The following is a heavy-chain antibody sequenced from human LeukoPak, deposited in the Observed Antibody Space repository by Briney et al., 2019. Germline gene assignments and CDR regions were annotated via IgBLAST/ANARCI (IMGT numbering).Heavy chain of an antibody. J-gene: IGHJ4*02. Sequence: ASVKVSCKASGYTFTSYYMHWVRQTPGQGLEWMGIIDPSRSSTIYAQSFQGRVTMTRDTSTSTVYMELSSLRSDDTAVYYCAKDPVREIVGVPKPYYFDYWGQGTLVTVSS. CDR1: GYTFTSYY. CDR3: AKDPVREIVGVPKPYYFDY. V-gene: IGHV1-46*01. CDR2: IDPSRSST. D-gene: IGHD1-26*01.